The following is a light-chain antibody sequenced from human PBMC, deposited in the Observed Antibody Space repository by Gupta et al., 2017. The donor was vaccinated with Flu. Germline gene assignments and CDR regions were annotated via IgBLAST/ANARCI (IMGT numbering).Light chain of an antibody. Sequence: DIQVTQSPSSLSASIGGRVTITCRASRNIDNHLNWYQQKPGKPPKLLIYGASILQSGVPSRFSGSRSGTDFTLNINSLQPEDFATYYCQQTYSAMVSFGQGTKLDI. CDR2: GAS. CDR1: RNIDNH. J-gene: IGKJ2*03. CDR3: QQTYSAMVS. V-gene: IGKV1-39*01.